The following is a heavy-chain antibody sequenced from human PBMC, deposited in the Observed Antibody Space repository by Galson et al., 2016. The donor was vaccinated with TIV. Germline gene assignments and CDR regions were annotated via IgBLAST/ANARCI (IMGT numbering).Heavy chain of an antibody. D-gene: IGHD3-10*01. CDR3: ATSTVGENIYYYGMDV. Sequence: SLRLSCAASGLSFSRNAMHWVRQAPGRGLEWVAVISYDGTNKYYADSVKGRLTISRDNSKNTLYLQMNSLKTEDTAVYYCATSTVGENIYYYGMDVWGQRTTVTVSS. J-gene: IGHJ6*02. CDR2: ISYDGTNK. V-gene: IGHV3-30-3*01. CDR1: GLSFSRNA.